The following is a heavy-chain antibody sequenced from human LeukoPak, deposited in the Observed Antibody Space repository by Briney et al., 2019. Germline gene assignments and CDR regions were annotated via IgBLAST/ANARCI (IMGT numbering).Heavy chain of an antibody. CDR2: IGISSGNT. CDR1: GFNFIDYS. J-gene: IGHJ4*01. Sequence: GGSLRLSCAASGFNFIDYSMNWVRQAPGKGLEWISYIGISSGNTKYADSVKGRFTISRDKARNSLYLQMNSLRVEDTAMYYCARDHRYAFDNWGHGTLVTASS. D-gene: IGHD5-12*01. V-gene: IGHV3-48*01. CDR3: ARDHRYAFDN.